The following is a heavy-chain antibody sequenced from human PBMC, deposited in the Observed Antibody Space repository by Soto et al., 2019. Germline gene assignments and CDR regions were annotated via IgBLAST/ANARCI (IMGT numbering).Heavy chain of an antibody. CDR3: ARDGLPDDFRSGGYWFDP. J-gene: IGHJ5*02. D-gene: IGHD3-3*01. Sequence: PGGSLRLSCAASGFTFSTFALDWVRQAPGEGLEWVALISHDGRIEKYADSVKRRFTISTNNSNNTLYMQMDSLRLEDTGVYYCARDGLPDDFRSGGYWFDPWGQGTQVTVSS. CDR1: GFTFSTFA. V-gene: IGHV3-30-3*01. CDR2: ISHDGRIE.